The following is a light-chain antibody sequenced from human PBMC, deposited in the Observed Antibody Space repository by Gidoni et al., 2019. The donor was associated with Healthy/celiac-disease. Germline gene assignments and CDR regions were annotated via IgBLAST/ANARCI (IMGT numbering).Light chain of an antibody. CDR3: QPYDNLPPPLP. V-gene: IGKV1-33*01. J-gene: IGKJ4*01. Sequence: DSQMTQSPSSLSASVGDRVTITCQARQDIRNYLNWYQQTPGKAPKLLIYDASHLSTGVPSRFSGRGSGTDFTFTISCPQPDDIAPSYCQPYDNLPPPLPFGGGTKVEIK. CDR2: DAS. CDR1: QDIRNY.